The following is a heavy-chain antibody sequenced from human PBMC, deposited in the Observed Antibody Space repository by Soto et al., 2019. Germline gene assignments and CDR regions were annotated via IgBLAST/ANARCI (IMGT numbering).Heavy chain of an antibody. CDR2: IDPSDSYT. CDR3: ARHYSTPIFPSWNYYYGIDV. D-gene: IGHD6-13*01. Sequence: GESLKISCKGSGYSFTSYWISWVRQMPGKGLEWMGRIDPSDSYTNYSPSFQGHVTISADKSISTAYLQWSSLKASDTAMYYCARHYSTPIFPSWNYYYGIDVSGQGTTVTVYS. CDR1: GYSFTSYW. V-gene: IGHV5-10-1*01. J-gene: IGHJ6*02.